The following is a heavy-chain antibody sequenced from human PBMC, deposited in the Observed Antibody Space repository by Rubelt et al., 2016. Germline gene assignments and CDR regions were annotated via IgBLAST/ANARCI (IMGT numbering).Heavy chain of an antibody. CDR3: ARGLARAAAAPRRLWFDP. V-gene: IGHV4-34*01. D-gene: IGHD6-13*01. CDR1: GGSFSGYY. J-gene: IGHJ5*02. CDR2: INPSGST. Sequence: QVQLQQWGAGLLKPSETLSLTCAVYGGSFSGYYWSWIRQPPGKGLEWIGEINPSGSTNYNPSLKSRVTISVATSKNQFSRKLSPVPAADTAVYYCARGLARAAAAPRRLWFDPWGQGTLVTVSS.